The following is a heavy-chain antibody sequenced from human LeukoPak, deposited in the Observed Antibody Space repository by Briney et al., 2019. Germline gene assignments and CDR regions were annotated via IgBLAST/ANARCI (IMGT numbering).Heavy chain of an antibody. CDR2: IYTSGST. J-gene: IGHJ4*02. CDR3: ARDVVTTTGDYFDY. D-gene: IGHD2-2*01. V-gene: IGHV4-4*07. Sequence: PSETLSLTCTVSGGSINIYYWSWIRQSAGEGLEWIGRIYTSGSTSYNPSLKSRVTMSVDTSKHQFSLKLSSVTAADTAVYYCARDVVTTTGDYFDYWGQGTLVTVSS. CDR1: GGSINIYY.